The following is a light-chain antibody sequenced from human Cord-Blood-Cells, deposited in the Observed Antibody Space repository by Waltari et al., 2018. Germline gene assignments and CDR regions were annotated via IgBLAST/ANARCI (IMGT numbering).Light chain of an antibody. Sequence: QPVACCVSAGQSIVGCCGVSSSELLLVNLVSWYQQHPDKAPKLRIYEVSKRPSGVSNVFAGSKAGNTASRTSSGLQAEDEADYYCCSYAGSSTLVFGGGTKLTVL. V-gene: IGLV2-23*02. CDR1: SSELLLVNL. CDR3: CSYAGSSTLV. J-gene: IGLJ2*01. CDR2: EVS.